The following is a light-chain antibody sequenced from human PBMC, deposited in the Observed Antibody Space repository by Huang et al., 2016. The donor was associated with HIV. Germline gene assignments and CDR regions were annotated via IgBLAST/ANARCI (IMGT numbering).Light chain of an antibody. CDR2: DAS. Sequence: EIVLTQSPVTLSLSPGKRATLSCRASQNIATYLAWYQQKPGQAPRLLIDDASNRATGIPARFSGSGSGTDFTLTISSLDPEDFVVYYCQQRSKWPLTFGGGTKVEIK. CDR1: QNIATY. J-gene: IGKJ4*01. V-gene: IGKV3-11*01. CDR3: QQRSKWPLT.